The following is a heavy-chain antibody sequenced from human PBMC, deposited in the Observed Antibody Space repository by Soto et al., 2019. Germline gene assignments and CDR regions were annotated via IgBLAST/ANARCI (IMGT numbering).Heavy chain of an antibody. CDR1: GGTFSSYT. CDR3: ARDLPDIVVVPAAMGEPGWFDP. D-gene: IGHD2-2*01. CDR2: IIPILGIA. Sequence: VQLVQSGAEVKKPGSSVKVSCKASGGTFSSYTISWVRQAPGQGLEWMGRIIPILGIANYAQKFQGRVTITADKTTSTAYMELSSLRSEDTAVYYCARDLPDIVVVPAAMGEPGWFDPWGQGTLVTVSS. V-gene: IGHV1-69*08. J-gene: IGHJ5*02.